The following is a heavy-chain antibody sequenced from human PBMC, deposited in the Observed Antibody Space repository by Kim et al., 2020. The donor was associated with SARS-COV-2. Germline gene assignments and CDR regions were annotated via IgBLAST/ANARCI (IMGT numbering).Heavy chain of an antibody. Sequence: SNPSRKTRATMSADTSKNQFSLRLTAVTAADTAVYYCATIDCTSTSGSDYWGQGTLVTVSS. D-gene: IGHD2-2*01. V-gene: IGHV4-4*07. J-gene: IGHJ4*02. CDR3: ATIDCTSTSGSDY.